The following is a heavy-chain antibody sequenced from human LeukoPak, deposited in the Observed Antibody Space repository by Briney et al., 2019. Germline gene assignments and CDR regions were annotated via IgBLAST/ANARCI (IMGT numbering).Heavy chain of an antibody. Sequence: ASVKVSCKASGYTFTSYAMNWVRQAPGQGLEWMGWINTNTGNPTYAQGFTGRFVFSLDTSVTTAYLQISSLKAEDTAVYYCARHADASYDKLYMDVWGKGTTVTVSS. J-gene: IGHJ6*03. V-gene: IGHV7-4-1*02. CDR1: GYTFTSYA. D-gene: IGHD3-9*01. CDR2: INTNTGNP. CDR3: ARHADASYDKLYMDV.